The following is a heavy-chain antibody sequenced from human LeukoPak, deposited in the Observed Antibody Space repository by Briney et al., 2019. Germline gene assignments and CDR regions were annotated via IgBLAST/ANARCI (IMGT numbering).Heavy chain of an antibody. J-gene: IGHJ6*03. D-gene: IGHD2-2*01. CDR2: INWNGGST. Sequence: GGTLRLSCAVSGFTFDDYGMSWVHQAPGKGLEWVAGINWNGGSTVYADSVKGPFTIARDNAKNSLYLQMNSLRAEDTALYYCARLVVPAGYYMDVWGKGTTVTVSS. CDR1: GFTFDDYG. V-gene: IGHV3-20*04. CDR3: ARLVVPAGYYMDV.